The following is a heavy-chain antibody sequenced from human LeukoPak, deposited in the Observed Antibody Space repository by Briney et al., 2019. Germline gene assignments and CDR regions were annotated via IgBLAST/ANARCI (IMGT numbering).Heavy chain of an antibody. CDR2: INPNSGGT. J-gene: IGHJ4*02. CDR3: PRALRSGYSSGPVPYFDY. D-gene: IGHD5-18*01. V-gene: IGHV1-2*02. Sequence: GASVKVSCKGSGYTFTGYYMHWVRQAPGQGLEWMGWINPNSGGTNYAQKLQRRVTMTTDTSTSTAYLELRSLRSHDTAVYYCPRALRSGYSSGPVPYFDYWGQGTLVTVSS. CDR1: GYTFTGYY.